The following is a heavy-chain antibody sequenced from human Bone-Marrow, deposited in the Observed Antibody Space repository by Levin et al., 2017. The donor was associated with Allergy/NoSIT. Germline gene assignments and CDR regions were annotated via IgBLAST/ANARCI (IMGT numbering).Heavy chain of an antibody. CDR3: AKLPLVVVVAAGAFDI. CDR2: ISGSGGST. Sequence: VASVKVSCAASGFTFSSYAMSWVRQAPGKGLEWVSAISGSGGSTYYADSVKGRFTISRDNSKNTLYLQMNSLRAEDTAVYYCAKLPLVVVVAAGAFDIWGQGTMVTVSS. CDR1: GFTFSSYA. J-gene: IGHJ3*02. D-gene: IGHD2-15*01. V-gene: IGHV3-23*01.